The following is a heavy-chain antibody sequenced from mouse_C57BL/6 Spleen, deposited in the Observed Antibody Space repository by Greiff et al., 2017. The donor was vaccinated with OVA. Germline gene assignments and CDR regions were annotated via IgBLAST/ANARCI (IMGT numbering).Heavy chain of an antibody. CDR2: IYPGSGNT. J-gene: IGHJ2*01. CDR1: GYTFTDYY. D-gene: IGHD3-2*02. Sequence: QVHVKQSGAELVRPGASVKLSCKASGYTFTDYYINWVKQRPGQGLEWIARIYPGSGNTYYNEKFKGKATLTAEKSSSTAYMQLSSLTSEDSAVYFCARWGDSSGYFDYWGQGTTLTVSS. V-gene: IGHV1-76*01. CDR3: ARWGDSSGYFDY.